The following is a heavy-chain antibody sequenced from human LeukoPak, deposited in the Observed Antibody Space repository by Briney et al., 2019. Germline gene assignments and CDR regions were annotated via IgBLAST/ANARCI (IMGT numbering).Heavy chain of an antibody. V-gene: IGHV1-18*01. Sequence: ASVTVSFTASGYTFTIYGISWVRQAPGQGLEWMGWISAYNGNTNYSQKLQGRVTITTDTSTSTAYMELRSLRSDDTAVYYCARGATGSGNFDYWGQGTLVTVSS. J-gene: IGHJ4*02. D-gene: IGHD1-26*01. CDR2: ISAYNGNT. CDR1: GYTFTIYG. CDR3: ARGATGSGNFDY.